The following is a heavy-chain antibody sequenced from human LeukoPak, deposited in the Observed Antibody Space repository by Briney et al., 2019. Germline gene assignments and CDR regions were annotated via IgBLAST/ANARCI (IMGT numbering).Heavy chain of an antibody. CDR2: ISWNSGSE. J-gene: IGHJ4*02. CDR1: GFSFDDYA. D-gene: IGHD4-23*01. CDR3: ARDLGWLRLFNTFDD. Sequence: QSGGSLRLSCAASGFSFDDYAMHWLRQAPGKGLQWVSGISWNSGSEGYADSVKGRFTISRDNSKNTLYLQMNSLRAEDTAVYYCARDLGWLRLFNTFDDWGQGTLVTVSS. V-gene: IGHV3-9*01.